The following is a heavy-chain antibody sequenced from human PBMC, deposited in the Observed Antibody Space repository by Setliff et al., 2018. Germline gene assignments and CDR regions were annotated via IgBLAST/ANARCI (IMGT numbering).Heavy chain of an antibody. CDR1: GFSFTTFG. CDR2: ISPYSGNT. D-gene: IGHD6-19*01. V-gene: IGHV1-18*01. CDR3: VRSSAPQVVLAADFDF. J-gene: IGHJ4*02. Sequence: GASVKVSCKTSGFSFTTFGFNWVRQAPGQGLEWLGSISPYSGNTNYPQWLQDRVTMTIDTSATTVYMELQGLRSDDTAVYYCVRSSAPQVVLAADFDFWGQGTPVTVSS.